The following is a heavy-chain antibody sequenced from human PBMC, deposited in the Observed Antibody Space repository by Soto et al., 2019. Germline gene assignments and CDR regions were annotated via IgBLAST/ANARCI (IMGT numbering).Heavy chain of an antibody. CDR2: IYYSGST. D-gene: IGHD3-9*01. J-gene: IGHJ4*02. CDR3: ARVSETYYDILTGYLTFDY. Sequence: PSETLSLTCTFSGFSISSGGYYWSWIRQHPGKGLEWIGYIYYSGSTYYNPSLKSRVTISVDRSKNQFSLKLSSVTAADTAVYYCARVSETYYDILTGYLTFDYWGQGTLVTVSS. V-gene: IGHV4-30-4*08. CDR1: GFSISSGGYY.